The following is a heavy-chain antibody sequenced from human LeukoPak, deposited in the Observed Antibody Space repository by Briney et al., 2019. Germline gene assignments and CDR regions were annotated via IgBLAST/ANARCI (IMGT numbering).Heavy chain of an antibody. CDR1: GFTFSSYA. J-gene: IGHJ6*02. CDR3: ARDAGHQLSRRNYYAMDV. Sequence: GSLRLSCAASGFTFSSYAMSWVRQAPGKGLEWIGSMYYRGSTYYNPSLKSRVTISVDTSKNQFSLKLSSVTAADTAVYYCARDAGHQLSRRNYYAMDVWGQGTTVTVSS. CDR2: MYYRGST. V-gene: IGHV4-39*07. D-gene: IGHD1-1*01.